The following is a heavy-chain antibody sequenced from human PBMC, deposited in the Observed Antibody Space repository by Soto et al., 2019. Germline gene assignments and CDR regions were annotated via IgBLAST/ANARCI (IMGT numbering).Heavy chain of an antibody. CDR2: IIPLLGVA. CDR1: GDTFTSYT. J-gene: IGHJ4*02. CDR3: ARVQHGSGSYFDA. V-gene: IGHV1-69*02. D-gene: IGHD3-10*01. Sequence: QVQLVQSGTEVKKPGSSVKVSCKASGDTFTSYTINWVRQVPGQGLEWMGRIIPLLGVANNAQNFQGRVTITADTSTSTAYMELRSLQSEDTAVSYCARVQHGSGSYFDAWGQGTLVTVSS.